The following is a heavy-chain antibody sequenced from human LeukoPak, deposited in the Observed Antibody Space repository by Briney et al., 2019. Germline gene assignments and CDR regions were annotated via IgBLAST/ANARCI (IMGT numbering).Heavy chain of an antibody. CDR1: GVTFSSYA. CDR2: ISYDGSNK. V-gene: IGHV3-30-3*01. J-gene: IGHJ4*02. CDR3: AREANNYGSGYYSRDHYFDY. Sequence: PGGSLRLSCAASGVTFSSYAMHWVCQAPGKGLEWVAVISYDGSNKYYADSVKGRFTISRDNSKNTLYLQMNSLRAEDTAVYFCAREANNYGSGYYSRDHYFDYWGQGTLVTVSS. D-gene: IGHD3-22*01.